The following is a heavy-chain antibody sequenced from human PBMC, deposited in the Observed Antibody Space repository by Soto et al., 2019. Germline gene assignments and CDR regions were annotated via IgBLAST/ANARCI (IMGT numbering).Heavy chain of an antibody. CDR1: GSTFSSYS. CDR3: AWGATIDY. D-gene: IGHD1-26*01. CDR2: ISSSSSYI. J-gene: IGHJ4*02. V-gene: IGHV3-21*01. Sequence: AFLRLSFAACGSTFSSYSLNWLRQAPGEVLEWISSISSSSSYIYYADSVKGRFTISRDNAKNSLYLQMNSLRAEDTAVYYCAWGATIDYWGQGTLVTVSS.